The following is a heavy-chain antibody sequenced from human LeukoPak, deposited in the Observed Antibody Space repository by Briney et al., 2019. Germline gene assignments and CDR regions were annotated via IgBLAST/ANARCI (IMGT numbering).Heavy chain of an antibody. CDR1: GYSISRDYY. CDR3: ARTRTGLSLDY. J-gene: IGHJ4*02. V-gene: IGHV4-38-2*02. Sequence: PSETLSLTCTVSGYSISRDYYWGWIRQPPGEGLEWIGSIYHSGDTYYNPSLKSRVTISVDTSKNQFSLKLSSVTAADTAVYYCARTRTGLSLDYWGQGTLVTVSS. CDR2: IYHSGDT. D-gene: IGHD1-14*01.